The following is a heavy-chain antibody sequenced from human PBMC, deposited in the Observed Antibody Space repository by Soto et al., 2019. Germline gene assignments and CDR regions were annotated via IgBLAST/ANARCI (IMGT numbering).Heavy chain of an antibody. V-gene: IGHV3-15*01. CDR1: GFTFSNAW. J-gene: IGHJ4*02. CDR2: IKRKTDGGGTT. CDR3: STDLLVEPTAMFRPDY. D-gene: IGHD2-2*01. Sequence: GGSLRLSCGASGFTFSNAWMSWVRQAPGKGLEWVGRIKRKTDGGGTTDYAAPVKGRFTISRDDSRNTLYLQMNSLKTEDTAVYYCSTDLLVEPTAMFRPDYWGQGTLVTVSS.